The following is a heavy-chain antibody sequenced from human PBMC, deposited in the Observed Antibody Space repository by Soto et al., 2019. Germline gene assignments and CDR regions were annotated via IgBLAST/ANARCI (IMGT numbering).Heavy chain of an antibody. J-gene: IGHJ6*02. CDR1: GFTFSDYY. CDR2: VSGTSAYT. Sequence: VGSLRLSCAASGFTFSDYYMNWIRQAPGKGLEWVSYVSGTSAYTNYADSVKGRFTVSRDNAKNSLYLQMNSLRAEDTAVYYCAKGGRGYSYEYYYGMDVWGQGTTVTVSS. CDR3: AKGGRGYSYEYYYGMDV. D-gene: IGHD5-18*01. V-gene: IGHV3-11*06.